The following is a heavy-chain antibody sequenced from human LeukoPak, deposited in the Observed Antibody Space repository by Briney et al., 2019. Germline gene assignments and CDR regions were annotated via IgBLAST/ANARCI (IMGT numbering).Heavy chain of an antibody. D-gene: IGHD6-19*01. CDR3: GSQTVPGTPGDY. Sequence: GGSLRLSCAASGLTFSSHWMHWVRQAPGKGLVWVSRINTDGGVTSYGDSVKGRFTISRDNAKNTLYLQMNSLRAEDTAIYYCGSQTVPGTPGDYWGQGTLVTVSS. CDR1: GLTFSSHW. J-gene: IGHJ4*02. CDR2: INTDGGVT. V-gene: IGHV3-74*01.